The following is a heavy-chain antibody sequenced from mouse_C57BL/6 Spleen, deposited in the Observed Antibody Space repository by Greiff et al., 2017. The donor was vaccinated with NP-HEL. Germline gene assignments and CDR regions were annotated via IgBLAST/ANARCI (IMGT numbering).Heavy chain of an antibody. Sequence: QVQLQQSGAELVRPGASVTLSCKASGYTFTDYEMHWVKQTPVHGLDWIGAIDPETGGTAYNQKFKGKAILTADQSSSTAYMELRSLTSEDSAVYYCTRRDYDYIYAMDYWGQGTSVTVSA. V-gene: IGHV1-15*01. J-gene: IGHJ4*01. D-gene: IGHD2-4*01. CDR1: GYTFTDYE. CDR2: IDPETGGT. CDR3: TRRDYDYIYAMDY.